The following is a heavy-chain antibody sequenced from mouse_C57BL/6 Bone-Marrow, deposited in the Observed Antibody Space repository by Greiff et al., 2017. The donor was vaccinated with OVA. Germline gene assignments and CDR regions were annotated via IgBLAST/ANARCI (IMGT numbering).Heavy chain of an antibody. CDR2: IYPGSGST. CDR1: GYTFTSYW. J-gene: IGHJ3*01. CDR3: ARERDLRLRRGFAY. V-gene: IGHV1-55*01. Sequence: QVQLQQPGAELVKPGASVKMSCKASGYTFTSYWITWVKQRPGQGLEWIGDIYPGSGSTNYNEKFKSKATLTVDTSSSTAYMQLSSLTSEDSAVYDCARERDLRLRRGFAYWGQGTLVTVSA. D-gene: IGHD2-4*01.